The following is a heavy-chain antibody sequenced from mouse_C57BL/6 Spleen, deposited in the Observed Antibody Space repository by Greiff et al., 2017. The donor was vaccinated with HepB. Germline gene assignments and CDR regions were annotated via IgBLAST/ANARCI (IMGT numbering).Heavy chain of an antibody. J-gene: IGHJ2*01. Sequence: VQLQQSGPELVKPGASVKISCKASGYAFSSSWMNWVKQRPGKGLEWIGRIYPGDGDTNYNGKFKGKATLTADKSSSTAYMQLSSLTSEDSAVYFCASTYRNVDYWGQGTTLTVSS. CDR1: GYAFSSSW. CDR2: IYPGDGDT. V-gene: IGHV1-82*01. CDR3: ASTYRNVDY. D-gene: IGHD5-1*01.